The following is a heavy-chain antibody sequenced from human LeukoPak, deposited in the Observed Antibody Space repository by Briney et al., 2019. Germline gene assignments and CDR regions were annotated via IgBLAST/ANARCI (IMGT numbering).Heavy chain of an antibody. CDR3: ARDDRDGYNYFFFDY. J-gene: IGHJ4*02. V-gene: IGHV4-31*03. CDR2: IYYSGST. D-gene: IGHD5-24*01. Sequence: SETLSLTCTVSGGSISSGGYYWSWIRQHPGKGLEWIGYIYYSGSTYYNPSLKSRVTISVDTSKNQFSLKLSSVTAEDTAVYYCARDDRDGYNYFFFDYWGQGTLVTVSS. CDR1: GGSISSGGYY.